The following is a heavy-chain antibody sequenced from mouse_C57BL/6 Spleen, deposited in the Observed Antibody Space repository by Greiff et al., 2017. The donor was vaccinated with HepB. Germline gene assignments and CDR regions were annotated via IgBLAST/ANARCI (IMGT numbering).Heavy chain of an antibody. CDR1: GYTFTSYD. CDR3: ARRTGTGYFDV. CDR2: IYPRDVST. J-gene: IGHJ1*03. Sequence: VKLVESGPELVKPGASVKLSCKASGYTFTSYDINWVKQRPGQGLEWIGWIYPRDVSTKYNEKFKGKATLTVDTSSSTAYMELHSLTSADSAVYFCARRTGTGYFDVWGTGTTVTVSS. D-gene: IGHD4-1*01. V-gene: IGHV1-85*01.